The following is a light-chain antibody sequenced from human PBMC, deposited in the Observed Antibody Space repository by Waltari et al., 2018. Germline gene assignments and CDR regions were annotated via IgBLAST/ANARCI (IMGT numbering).Light chain of an antibody. J-gene: IGKJ2*01. CDR3: QQSYSSPPHT. CDR2: AAS. CDR1: QNLRSY. Sequence: DIQMTQSPSSLSASVGERVTITCRASQNLRSYLNWYQQKPGKAPNLLIYAASNLQSGIPSRFSGGGSGTDFTLTISSLQPEDSATYYRQQSYSSPPHTFGQGTKLEIK. V-gene: IGKV1-39*01.